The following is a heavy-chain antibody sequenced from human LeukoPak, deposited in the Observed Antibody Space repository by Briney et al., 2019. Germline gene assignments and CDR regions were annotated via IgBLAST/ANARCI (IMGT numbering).Heavy chain of an antibody. CDR3: ARDRAVAAAGTGLLGY. D-gene: IGHD6-13*01. CDR2: IKQDGSEK. CDR1: GFTSSSYA. J-gene: IGHJ4*02. V-gene: IGHV3-7*01. Sequence: GSLRLSCAASGFTSSSYAMHWVRQAPGKGLEWVANIKQDGSEKYYVDSVKGRFTISRDNAKNSLYLQMNSLRAEDTAVYYCARDRAVAAAGTGLLGYWGQGTLVTVSS.